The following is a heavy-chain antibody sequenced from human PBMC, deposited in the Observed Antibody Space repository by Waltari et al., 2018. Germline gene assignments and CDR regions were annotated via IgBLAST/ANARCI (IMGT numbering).Heavy chain of an antibody. CDR3: ATGGPYYYDSSGKPNDY. CDR2: VDPEDGET. CDR1: GYTFTDYY. Sequence: EVQLVQSGAEVKKPGATVKISCTASGYTFTDYYIPWLPPAPAKGLEWMGRVDPEDGETIYAEKFQGRVTITADTSTDTAYMELSSLRSEDTAVYYCATGGPYYYDSSGKPNDYWGQGTLVTVSS. V-gene: IGHV1-69-2*01. D-gene: IGHD3-22*01. J-gene: IGHJ4*02.